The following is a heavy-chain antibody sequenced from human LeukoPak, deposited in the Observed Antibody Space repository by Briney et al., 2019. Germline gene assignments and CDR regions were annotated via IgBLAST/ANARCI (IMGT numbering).Heavy chain of an antibody. J-gene: IGHJ4*02. Sequence: GESLKISCKGSGYSFTSYWIGWVRQMPGKGLEWMGIIYPGDSDTKYSPSFQGQATISADKSISTAYLHWSSLKASDTAMYYCARRPYYGSGSYYFDYWGQGTLVTVSS. D-gene: IGHD3-10*01. CDR3: ARRPYYGSGSYYFDY. CDR2: IYPGDSDT. V-gene: IGHV5-51*01. CDR1: GYSFTSYW.